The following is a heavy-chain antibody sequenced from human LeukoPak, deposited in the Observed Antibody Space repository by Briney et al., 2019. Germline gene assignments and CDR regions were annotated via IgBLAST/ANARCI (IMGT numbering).Heavy chain of an antibody. V-gene: IGHV5-51*01. J-gene: IGHJ6*03. CDR1: GYRFSSYW. CDR3: ARHPRYFEALTRCDYYYYMDV. Sequence: GESLNISCKGSGYRFSSYWIGWVRQMPGKGLEWMGIIYPGDSDTRYSPSFQGQVTISADKSISTAYLQWSSLKASDTAMYYCARHPRYFEALTRCDYYYYMDVWGKGTTVTVSS. D-gene: IGHD3-9*01. CDR2: IYPGDSDT.